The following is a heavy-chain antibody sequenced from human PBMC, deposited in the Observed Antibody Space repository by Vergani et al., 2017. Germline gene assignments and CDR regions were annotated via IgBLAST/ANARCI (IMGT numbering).Heavy chain of an antibody. CDR2: KYYGSKWYN. J-gene: IGHJ6*02. CDR3: AREWVVGTPRSHYGRDV. CDR1: GDSVSSNSAA. Sequence: QVQLQQSGPGLVKPSQTLSLTCAIPGDSVSSNSAAWNWIRQSPSRGLEWLGRKYYGSKWYNDYAVSVKSRITTNPDTSKNQFSLQLNSVTTEDTAVYYGAREWVVGTPRSHYGRDVWGQGTTVTVSS. V-gene: IGHV6-1*01. D-gene: IGHD1-7*01.